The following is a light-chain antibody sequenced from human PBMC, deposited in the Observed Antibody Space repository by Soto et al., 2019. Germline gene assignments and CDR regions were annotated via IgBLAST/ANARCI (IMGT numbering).Light chain of an antibody. CDR1: NIGSKN. Sequence: SYELTQAPSVSVDPGQTARITCEGNNIGSKNVHWYQQKPGQAPALVVYDDRGRPSGVPERLSGSNSGNTATLTISRVEAGDEADYYCQVWDSTRDHVIFGGGTKLTVL. V-gene: IGLV3-21*02. CDR2: DDR. J-gene: IGLJ2*01. CDR3: QVWDSTRDHVI.